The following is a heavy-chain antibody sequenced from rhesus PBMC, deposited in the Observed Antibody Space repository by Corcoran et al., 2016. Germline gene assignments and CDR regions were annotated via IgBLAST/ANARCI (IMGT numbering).Heavy chain of an antibody. J-gene: IGHJ6*01. CDR1: GGSISSNY. Sequence: QVQLQESGPGLVKPSETLSLNCAVSGGSISSNYWSWIRQSPGKGLEWIGYIYGGRGTPLYHPSLRSRGTISPDTSKHQFSLKLRSVTAADTAVYYCAKGPIATAIPRGLDSWGQGVVVTVSS. D-gene: IGHD5-36*01. V-gene: IGHV4-160*01. CDR2: IYGGRGTP. CDR3: AKGPIATAIPRGLDS.